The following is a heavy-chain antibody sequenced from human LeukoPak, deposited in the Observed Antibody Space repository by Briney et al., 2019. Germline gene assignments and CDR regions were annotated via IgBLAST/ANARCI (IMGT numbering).Heavy chain of an antibody. CDR1: GFTFSSYW. CDR3: ARGREYCSSNSCFNWFDP. D-gene: IGHD2-2*01. J-gene: IGHJ5*02. Sequence: GGSLRLSCAASGFTFSSYWMHWVRQAPGKGLVWVSRINSDGSSTSYADSVKGRFTISRDNAKNTLYLQMNSLRAEDTAVYYCARGREYCSSNSCFNWFDPWGQGTLVTVSA. CDR2: INSDGSST. V-gene: IGHV3-74*01.